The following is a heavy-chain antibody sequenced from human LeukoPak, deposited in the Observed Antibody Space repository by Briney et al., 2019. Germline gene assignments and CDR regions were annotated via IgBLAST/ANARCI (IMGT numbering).Heavy chain of an antibody. CDR3: VRAGYTYGTLYF. V-gene: IGHV3-7*01. CDR2: IKQDGGDK. CDR1: GFTFRDYW. J-gene: IGHJ4*02. D-gene: IGHD5-18*01. Sequence: GGSLRLSCAASGFTFRDYWMTWVRPAPGKGLEWVADIKQDGGDKNYVDSVKGRFTIYRDNAKNSLYLQMDSLRAEVTAVYYCVRAGYTYGTLYFWGQGTLVTVSS.